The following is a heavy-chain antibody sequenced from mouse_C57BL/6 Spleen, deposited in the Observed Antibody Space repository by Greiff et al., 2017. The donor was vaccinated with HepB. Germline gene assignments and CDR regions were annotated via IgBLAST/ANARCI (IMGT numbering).Heavy chain of an antibody. V-gene: IGHV5-16*01. CDR2: INYDGSST. D-gene: IGHD1-1*01. CDR3: ARLGSSYWYFDV. J-gene: IGHJ1*03. CDR1: GFTFSDYY. Sequence: EVKLVESEGGLVQPGRSMKLSCTASGFTFSDYYMAWVRQVPEKGLEWVANINYDGSSTYYLDSLKSRFIISRDNAKNNLYLQMSSLKSEDTATYYCARLGSSYWYFDVWGTGTTVTVSS.